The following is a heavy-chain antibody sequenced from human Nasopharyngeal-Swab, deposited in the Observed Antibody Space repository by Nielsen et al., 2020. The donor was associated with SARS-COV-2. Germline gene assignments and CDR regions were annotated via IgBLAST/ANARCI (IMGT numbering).Heavy chain of an antibody. D-gene: IGHD2-2*02. J-gene: IGHJ4*02. CDR3: AKGGYCSSTSRYIDY. CDR1: GFTFSSYA. V-gene: IGHV3-23*01. CDR2: ISGSGGST. Sequence: GGSLRLSCAASGFTFSSYAMSWVRQAPGKGLEWVSAISGSGGSTYYADSVKGRFTISRDNSKNTLYLQMNSLRAEDTAVYYCAKGGYCSSTSRYIDYWGQGTLVTVSS.